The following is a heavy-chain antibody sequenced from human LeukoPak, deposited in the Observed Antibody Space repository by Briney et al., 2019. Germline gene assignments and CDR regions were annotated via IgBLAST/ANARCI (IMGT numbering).Heavy chain of an antibody. CDR1: GGSISSYY. D-gene: IGHD1-26*01. CDR2: IYYSGST. V-gene: IGHV4-59*01. J-gene: IGHJ4*02. CDR3: AREAQQYSGSYYVDY. Sequence: PSETLSLTCTVSGGSISSYYWSWTRQPPGKGLEWIGYIYYSGSTNYNPSLKSRVTIPVDTSKNQFSLKLSSVTAADTAVYYCAREAQQYSGSYYVDYWGQGTLVTVSS.